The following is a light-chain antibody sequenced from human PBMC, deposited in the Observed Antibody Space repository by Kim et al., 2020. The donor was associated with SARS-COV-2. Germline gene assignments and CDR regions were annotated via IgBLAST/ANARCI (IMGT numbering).Light chain of an antibody. CDR2: GAS. CDR3: QQYGSSPLT. J-gene: IGKJ4*01. CDR1: QSVTSY. V-gene: IGKV3-20*01. Sequence: EIVLTQSPGTLSLSPGERATLSCRASQSVTSYLAWYQQKPGQAPRLLIYGASSRATGIPDRFSGSGSGTDFTLTISRLEPEDFAVYYCQQYGSSPLTFGGGTKLEI.